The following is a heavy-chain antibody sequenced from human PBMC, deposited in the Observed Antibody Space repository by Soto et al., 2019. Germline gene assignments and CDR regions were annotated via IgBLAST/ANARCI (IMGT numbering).Heavy chain of an antibody. CDR1: GFSFSNYA. CDR2: IGANAGVT. V-gene: IGHV3-64D*06. CDR3: VKGTEQYYHYIMDV. D-gene: IGHD3-10*01. Sequence: GGSLRLSCSASGFSFSNYALYWVRQAPGNGLHFVSAIGANAGVTYYADSVKDRFTISRDNSKNTLYLQMIGLRAEDTAVYYWVKGTEQYYHYIMDVWGQGTTVTVSS. J-gene: IGHJ6*02.